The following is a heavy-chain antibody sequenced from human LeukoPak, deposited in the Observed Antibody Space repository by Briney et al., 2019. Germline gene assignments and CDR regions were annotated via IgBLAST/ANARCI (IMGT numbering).Heavy chain of an antibody. D-gene: IGHD1-26*01. J-gene: IGHJ4*02. CDR1: GFTFGDYA. CDR3: TRIDGYSVGVDY. V-gene: IGHV3-49*03. CDR2: IRSKTFGGTP. Sequence: GGSLRLSCTTSGFTFGDYAMSWFRQAPGRGLEWVGFIRSKTFGGTPDYAASVKGRFTISRDDSRGIAYLQMDSLKSEDTALYYCTRIDGYSVGVDYWGQGTRVTVS.